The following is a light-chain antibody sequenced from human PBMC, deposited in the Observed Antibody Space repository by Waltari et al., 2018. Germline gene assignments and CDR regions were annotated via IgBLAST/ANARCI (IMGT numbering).Light chain of an antibody. CDR2: DVS. CDR3: CSYAGSYTPWV. J-gene: IGLJ3*02. Sequence: QSALTQPRSVSGSPGQSVTISCTGTSSDVGGYNYVSWYQQYPGKAPKLMIYDVSKRPSGVPDRFSGYKSGKTASLTISGLQAEDEVDYYCCSYAGSYTPWVFGGGTKLTVL. CDR1: SSDVGGYNY. V-gene: IGLV2-11*01.